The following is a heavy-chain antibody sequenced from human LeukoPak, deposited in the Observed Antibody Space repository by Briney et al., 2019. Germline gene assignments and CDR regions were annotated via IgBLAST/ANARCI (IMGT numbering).Heavy chain of an antibody. CDR1: GYTFTSYG. CDR3: ARFLEYSDYWDPSFDY. D-gene: IGHD3-3*01. V-gene: IGHV1-18*01. Sequence: ASVKVSCKASGYTFTSYGISWVRQAPGQGLEWMGWISAYNGNTNYAQELQGRVTMTTDTSTSTAYMELRGLRSDDTAVYYCARFLEYSDYWDPSFDYWGQGTLVTVSS. CDR2: ISAYNGNT. J-gene: IGHJ4*02.